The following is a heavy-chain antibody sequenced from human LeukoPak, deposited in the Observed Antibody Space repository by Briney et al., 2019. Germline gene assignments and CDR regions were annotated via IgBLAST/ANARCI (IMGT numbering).Heavy chain of an antibody. J-gene: IGHJ5*01. Sequence: ASVKVSCKASGYIFTGHYIQWVRQAPGQGLEWMGWINVNSGGTKYAPKFEGRVTVTRDTSKTTTYMVLSGLRSDDTAMYYCARERESSGYPPVDSWGQGTLVTVSS. CDR1: GYIFTGHY. V-gene: IGHV1-2*02. CDR2: INVNSGGT. CDR3: ARERESSGYPPVDS. D-gene: IGHD3-22*01.